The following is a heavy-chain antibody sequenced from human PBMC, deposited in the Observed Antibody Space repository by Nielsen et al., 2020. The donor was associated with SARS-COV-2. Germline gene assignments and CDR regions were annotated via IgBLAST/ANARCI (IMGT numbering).Heavy chain of an antibody. D-gene: IGHD1-26*01. V-gene: IGHV4-61*08. CDR1: GGSISSGGYY. Sequence: SETLSLTCTVSGGSISSGGYYWSWIRQPPGKGLEWIGEINHSGSTNYNPSLKSRVTISVDTSKNQFSLKLSSVTAADTAVYYCARDGGATDFDYWGQGTLVTVSS. CDR3: ARDGGATDFDY. J-gene: IGHJ4*02. CDR2: INHSGST.